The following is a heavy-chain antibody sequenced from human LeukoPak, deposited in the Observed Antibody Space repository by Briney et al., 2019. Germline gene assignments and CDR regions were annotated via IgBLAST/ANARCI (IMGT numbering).Heavy chain of an antibody. J-gene: IGHJ5*02. D-gene: IGHD3-22*01. CDR3: ARQDYYDSSGYENNWFDP. CDR1: GGSFSGYY. V-gene: IGHV4-34*01. Sequence: KSSETLSLTCAVYGGSFSGYYWSWIRQPPGKGLEWIGEINHSGSTNYNPSLKSRVTISVDTSKNQFSLKLSSVTAADTAVYYCARQDYYDSSGYENNWFDPWGQGTLVTVSS. CDR2: INHSGST.